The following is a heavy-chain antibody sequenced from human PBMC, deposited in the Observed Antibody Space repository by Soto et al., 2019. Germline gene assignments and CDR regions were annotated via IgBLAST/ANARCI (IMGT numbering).Heavy chain of an antibody. J-gene: IGHJ4*02. CDR2: IWYDGSNK. D-gene: IGHD1-26*01. Sequence: QVQLVESGGGVVQPGRSLRLSCAASGFTFSSYGMHWVRQAPGKGLEWVAVIWYDGSNKHYADPVKGRFTSSRDNSKNTLSLQMNSLRAEDTAIYYCAREIDWYSNSSGFDNWGQGTLVTVSS. CDR3: AREIDWYSNSSGFDN. CDR1: GFTFSSYG. V-gene: IGHV3-33*01.